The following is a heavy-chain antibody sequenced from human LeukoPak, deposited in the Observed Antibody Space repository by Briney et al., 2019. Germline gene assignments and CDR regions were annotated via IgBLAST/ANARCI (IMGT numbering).Heavy chain of an antibody. D-gene: IGHD3-22*01. J-gene: IGHJ4*02. Sequence: GGSLRLSCAASGFTVSSNYMSWVRQAPGKGLEWVSVIYSGGSTSYADSVKGRFTISRDNSKNTLYLQMNSLRAEDTAVYYCARGLYYFDTSGYLYYWGQGTLVTVSS. V-gene: IGHV3-53*01. CDR3: ARGLYYFDTSGYLYY. CDR1: GFTVSSNY. CDR2: IYSGGST.